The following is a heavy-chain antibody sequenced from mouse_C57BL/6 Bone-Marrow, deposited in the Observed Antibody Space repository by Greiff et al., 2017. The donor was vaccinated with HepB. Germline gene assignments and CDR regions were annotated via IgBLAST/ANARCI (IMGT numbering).Heavy chain of an antibody. V-gene: IGHV5-9*01. CDR3: ARPSDGYPYAMDY. CDR2: ISGGGGNT. Sequence: EVQVVESGGGLVKPGGSLKLSCAASGFTFSSYTMSWVRQTPEKRLEWVATISGGGGNTYYPDSVKGRFTISRDNAKNTLYLQMSSLRSEDTALYYCARPSDGYPYAMDYWGQGTSVTVSS. CDR1: GFTFSSYT. D-gene: IGHD2-3*01. J-gene: IGHJ4*01.